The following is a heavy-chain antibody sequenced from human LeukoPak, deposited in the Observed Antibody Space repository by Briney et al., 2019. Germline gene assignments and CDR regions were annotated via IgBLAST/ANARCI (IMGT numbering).Heavy chain of an antibody. CDR2: INPNSGGT. V-gene: IGHV1-2*02. Sequence: ASVKVSCKASGYTFTGYYMHWVRQAPGQGLEWMGWINPNSGGTNYAQKFQGRVTMTRDTSISTAYMELSRLRSDDTAVYYCARGYYDSSDYATRDYWGQGTLVTVSS. CDR1: GYTFTGYY. J-gene: IGHJ4*02. D-gene: IGHD3-22*01. CDR3: ARGYYDSSDYATRDY.